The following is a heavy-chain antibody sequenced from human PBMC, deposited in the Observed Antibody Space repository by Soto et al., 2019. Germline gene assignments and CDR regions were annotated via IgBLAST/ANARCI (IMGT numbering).Heavy chain of an antibody. Sequence: QVPLVESGGGVVQPGRSLRLSCAASGFTFSSYAMHWVRQAPGKGLEWVAVISYDGSNKYYADSVKGRFTISRDNSKNTLYLQMNSLRAEDTAVYYCARDPFMSGIVVVNPFDYWGQGTLVTVSS. D-gene: IGHD3-22*01. V-gene: IGHV3-30-3*01. CDR2: ISYDGSNK. J-gene: IGHJ4*02. CDR1: GFTFSSYA. CDR3: ARDPFMSGIVVVNPFDY.